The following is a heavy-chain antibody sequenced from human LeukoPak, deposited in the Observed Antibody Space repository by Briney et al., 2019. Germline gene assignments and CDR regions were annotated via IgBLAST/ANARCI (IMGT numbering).Heavy chain of an antibody. CDR2: IYPDDSDT. CDR1: GYTFTSKW. V-gene: IGHV5-51*01. CDR3: ARRSSVTVAIDF. D-gene: IGHD4-17*01. J-gene: IGHJ4*02. Sequence: KHGESLKISCKGSGYTFTSKWIAWVRQMPGKGLEWMGIIYPDDSDTRYSPSFQGQVTISADKSITTAYLQWSSLKASDTAMYYCARRSSVTVAIDFWGQGTLVTVSS.